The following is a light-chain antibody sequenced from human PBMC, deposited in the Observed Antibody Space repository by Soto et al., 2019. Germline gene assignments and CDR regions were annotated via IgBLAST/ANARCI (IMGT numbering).Light chain of an antibody. CDR3: QHYGGSPLYT. J-gene: IGKJ2*01. Sequence: IVLTQSPGTLSLSPGERATLSCRASQTFITNHLAWFQQKPGQAPRLLIYDISRRATVIPDRFSGSASGTDFTLTVSRLEPEDFAVYFCQHYGGSPLYTFGQGTKIEIK. CDR1: QTFITNH. CDR2: DIS. V-gene: IGKV3-20*01.